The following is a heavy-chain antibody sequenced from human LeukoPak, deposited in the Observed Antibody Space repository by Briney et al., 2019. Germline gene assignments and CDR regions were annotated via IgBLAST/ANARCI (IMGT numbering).Heavy chain of an antibody. J-gene: IGHJ4*02. CDR1: GFSFSSYA. V-gene: IGHV3-23*01. CDR3: ARFALKTPPTD. Sequence: GGSLRLSCATSGFSFSSYAMSWVRQAPGKGLEWVSAMSSSDDGRYYAASVRGRFTISRDTSRSTLYLQMNSLRAEDTAVYYCARFALKTPPTDWGQGTLVTVSS. CDR2: MSSSDDGR.